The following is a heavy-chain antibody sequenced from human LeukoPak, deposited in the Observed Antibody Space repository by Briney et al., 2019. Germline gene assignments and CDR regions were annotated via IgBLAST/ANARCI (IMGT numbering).Heavy chain of an antibody. Sequence: GGSLRLSCAASGFTFSSYAMHWVRQAPGKGLEWVAVISYDGSNKYYADSVKGRFTISRDNSKNTLYLQMNSLRAEDTAVYYCAKDDRWELLYAFDIWGQGTMVTVSS. J-gene: IGHJ3*02. V-gene: IGHV3-30*04. D-gene: IGHD1-26*01. CDR2: ISYDGSNK. CDR3: AKDDRWELLYAFDI. CDR1: GFTFSSYA.